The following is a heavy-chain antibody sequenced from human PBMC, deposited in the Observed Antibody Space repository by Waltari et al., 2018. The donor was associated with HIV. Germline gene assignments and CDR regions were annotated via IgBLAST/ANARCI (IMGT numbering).Heavy chain of an antibody. Sequence: EVQLVESGGGLVQPGGSLRLSCAASGFTVSSNYMSWVRQAPGKRLEWVSVIYSGGSTYYADSVKGRFTISRDNSKNTLYLQMNSLRAEDTAVYYCASIAYCGGDCYPRGMDVWGQGTTVTVSS. CDR2: IYSGGST. J-gene: IGHJ6*02. CDR3: ASIAYCGGDCYPRGMDV. V-gene: IGHV3-66*01. D-gene: IGHD2-21*02. CDR1: GFTVSSNY.